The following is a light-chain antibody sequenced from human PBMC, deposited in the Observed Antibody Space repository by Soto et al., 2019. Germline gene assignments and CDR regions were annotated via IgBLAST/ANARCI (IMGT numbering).Light chain of an antibody. CDR3: QQYDSYPRT. CDR2: GAS. CDR1: QSISSW. J-gene: IGKJ1*01. V-gene: IGKV1-5*01. Sequence: DIPMTQSPSTLSASVGDRVTITCRASQSISSWLAWYQQKAGKAPKPLIYGASSLESGVPSRFSGSGSGTEFTLTISSLQPDDFATYYCQQYDSYPRTFGQGTKVEI.